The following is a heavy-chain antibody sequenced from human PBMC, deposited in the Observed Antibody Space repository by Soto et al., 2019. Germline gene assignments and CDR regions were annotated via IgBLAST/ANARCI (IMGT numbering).Heavy chain of an antibody. V-gene: IGHV3-23*01. CDR1: GFTFSSYA. CDR2: ISGSGGST. J-gene: IGHJ6*02. D-gene: IGHD1-7*01. Sequence: GGSLRLSCAASGFTFSSYAMSWVRQAPGKGLEWVSAISGSGGSTYYADSVKGRFTISRDNSKNTLYLQMNSLRAEDTAVHYCAKELSNWNYRFPDYYYYYGMDVWGQGTTVTVSS. CDR3: AKELSNWNYRFPDYYYYYGMDV.